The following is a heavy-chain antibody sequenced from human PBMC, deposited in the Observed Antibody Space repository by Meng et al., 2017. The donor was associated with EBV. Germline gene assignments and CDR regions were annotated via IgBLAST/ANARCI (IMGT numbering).Heavy chain of an antibody. D-gene: IGHD6-19*01. V-gene: IGHV4-39*01. CDR2: VHYTGST. Sequence: QLQLRESGSGQVKPSDNLSLTCTVPGYSISSFYYWGWIRQPPGRGLEWIGSVHYTGSTYYSPSLKSRVTVSVDTSKNQFSLRLTSVTAADTAVYYCARPFPSWQSPRLDPFGAWGQGTLVTVSS. CDR1: GYSISSFYY. J-gene: IGHJ5*02. CDR3: ARPFPSWQSPRLDPFGA.